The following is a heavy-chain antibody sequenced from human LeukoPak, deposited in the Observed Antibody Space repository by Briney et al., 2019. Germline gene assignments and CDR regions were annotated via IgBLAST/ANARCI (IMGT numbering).Heavy chain of an antibody. J-gene: IGHJ2*01. CDR3: ARHLRYCTSTSCYPHWYFDL. Sequence: SETLSLTCTVSGGSISSYYWSWIRQPPGKGLEWIGYIYYSGSTNYNPSLKSRVTISVDTSKNQFSLKLSSVAAADTAVYYCARHLRYCTSTSCYPHWYFDLWGRGTLVTVSS. D-gene: IGHD2-2*01. CDR2: IYYSGST. V-gene: IGHV4-59*08. CDR1: GGSISSYY.